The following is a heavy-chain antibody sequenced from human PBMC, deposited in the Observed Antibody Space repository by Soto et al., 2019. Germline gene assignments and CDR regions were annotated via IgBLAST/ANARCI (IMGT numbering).Heavy chain of an antibody. D-gene: IGHD4-17*01. CDR3: XTVTMVIRTSYPFGVDV. J-gene: IGHJ6*02. CDR2: NSHTGTT. V-gene: IGHV4-38-2*02. CDR1: GFPISSPYS. Sequence: SETLSLTCPVSGFPISSPYSCGGIQQPPGKGLGWRGSNSHTGTTSYSPSLTSRVAISVDTSKNQVSLKLTSVTAAETAVYFCXTVTMVIRTSYPFGVDVWGQGTTVTVSS.